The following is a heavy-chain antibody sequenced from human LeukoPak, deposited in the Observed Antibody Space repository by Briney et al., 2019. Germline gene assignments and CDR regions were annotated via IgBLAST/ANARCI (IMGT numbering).Heavy chain of an antibody. Sequence: GRSLRLSCAASGVTFATYAMHWVRHPPGQGLEWVALIWHDGSHKFYSNSVRGQFTISRDNSKNTVYLQMNNLRPDDTAVYYCARGIFGSGSYADLWGEAIVVVVSS. CDR3: ARGIFGSGSYADL. J-gene: IGHJ4*02. CDR2: IWHDGSHK. V-gene: IGHV3-33*01. D-gene: IGHD3-10*01. CDR1: GVTFATYA.